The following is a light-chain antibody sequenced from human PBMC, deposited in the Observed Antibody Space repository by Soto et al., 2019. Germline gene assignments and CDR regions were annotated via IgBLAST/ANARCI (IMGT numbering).Light chain of an antibody. CDR2: DAS. V-gene: IGKV3-15*01. J-gene: IGKJ1*01. CDR3: QQYHNWWT. CDR1: QSVSTN. Sequence: EIVMTQSPASLSVSPGDRATLSCRASQSVSTNVAWFQQRPGQSPKILIQDASTRASGVPARFVASGSGTEFSLTITNLHVEDSAVYYCQQYHNWWTFGQGTKVEIK.